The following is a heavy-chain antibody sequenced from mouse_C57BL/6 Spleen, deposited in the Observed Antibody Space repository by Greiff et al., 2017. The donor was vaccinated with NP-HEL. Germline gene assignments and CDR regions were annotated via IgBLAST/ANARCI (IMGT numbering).Heavy chain of an antibody. CDR2: IWSGGST. J-gene: IGHJ3*01. Sequence: VKLMESGPGLVQPSQSLSITCTVSGFSLTSYGVHWVRQSPGKGLEWLGVIWSGGSTDYNAAFISRLSISKDNSKSQVFFKMNSLQADDTAIYYCASYYDYDEGLFAYWGQGTLVTVSA. CDR3: ASYYDYDEGLFAY. V-gene: IGHV2-2*01. D-gene: IGHD2-4*01. CDR1: GFSLTSYG.